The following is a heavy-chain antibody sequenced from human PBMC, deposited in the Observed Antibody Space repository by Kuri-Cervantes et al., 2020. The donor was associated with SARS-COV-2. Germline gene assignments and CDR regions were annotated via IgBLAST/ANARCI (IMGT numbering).Heavy chain of an antibody. D-gene: IGHD2-21*01. Sequence: GGSLRLSCAASAFTVSYNYVTWVRQAPGKGLEWVSAISGSGGSTYYADSVKGRFTISRDNSKNTLYLQMNNLRGDDTAVYFCARGRVGVQDFWGQGTLVTVSS. V-gene: IGHV3-23*01. CDR3: ARGRVGVQDF. J-gene: IGHJ4*02. CDR2: ISGSGGST. CDR1: AFTVSYNY.